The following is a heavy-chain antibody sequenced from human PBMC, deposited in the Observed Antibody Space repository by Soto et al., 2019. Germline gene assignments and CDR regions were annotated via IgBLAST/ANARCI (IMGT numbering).Heavy chain of an antibody. CDR2: ISSSSSYI. D-gene: IGHD2-2*01. Sequence: GGSLKLSGAASGFTFSSHSMNWVRQAPGKGLEWVSSISSSSSYIYYADSVKGRFTISRDNSKNTLYLQMNSLRAEDTAVYYCAKDGYSITRNKPLDYWGQGTLVTVSS. CDR3: AKDGYSITRNKPLDY. CDR1: GFTFSSHS. V-gene: IGHV3-21*04. J-gene: IGHJ4*02.